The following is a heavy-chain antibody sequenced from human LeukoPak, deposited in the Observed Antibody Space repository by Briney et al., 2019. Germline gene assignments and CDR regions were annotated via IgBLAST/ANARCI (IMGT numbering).Heavy chain of an antibody. Sequence: PSETLSLTCAVYGGSFSGYYWSWIRQPPGKGLEWIGEINHSGSAKYNPSLKSRVTISVDTSKNRFSLKLSSVSAADTAVYYCARNSSGYSEGIDYWGQGTLVTVSS. J-gene: IGHJ4*02. D-gene: IGHD3-22*01. CDR2: INHSGSA. CDR1: GGSFSGYY. V-gene: IGHV4-34*01. CDR3: ARNSSGYSEGIDY.